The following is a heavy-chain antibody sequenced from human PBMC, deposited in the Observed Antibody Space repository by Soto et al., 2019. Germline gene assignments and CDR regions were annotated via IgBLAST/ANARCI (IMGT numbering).Heavy chain of an antibody. D-gene: IGHD3-10*01. CDR1: GGSFSGYY. J-gene: IGHJ6*02. CDR2: INHSGST. CDR3: ARVCSNGSGRPDYYYYGMDV. V-gene: IGHV4-34*01. Sequence: PSETLSLTCAVYGGSFSGYYWSWIRQPPGKGLEWIGEINHSGSTNYNPSLKSRVTISVDTSKNQFSLKLSSVTAAETAVYYCARVCSNGSGRPDYYYYGMDVWGQGTTVTVSS.